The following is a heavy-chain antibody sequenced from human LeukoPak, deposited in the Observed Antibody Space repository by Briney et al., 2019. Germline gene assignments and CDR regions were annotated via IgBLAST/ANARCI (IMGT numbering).Heavy chain of an antibody. CDR2: ISSGSKYI. CDR3: ARALSYSYGSMDF. CDR1: GFTFRSYS. D-gene: IGHD5-18*01. Sequence: GGSLRLSCADSGFTFRSYSMNWVRQAPGKGLEWVSSISSGSKYIYNADSVQGRFTISRDNAKNSLYLQMNSLRVEDTAVYYCARALSYSYGSMDFWGQGTLVIVSS. J-gene: IGHJ4*02. V-gene: IGHV3-21*01.